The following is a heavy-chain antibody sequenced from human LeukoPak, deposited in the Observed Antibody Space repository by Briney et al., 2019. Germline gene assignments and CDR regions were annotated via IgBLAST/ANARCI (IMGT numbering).Heavy chain of an antibody. Sequence: SETLSLSCAVYGGSFSGYFWTWIRQPPGKGLEWIGEISHSGSTTYSPSLKSRVTLSLDTSQKQFSLKLTSLTVADTAVYYCARHPYGGNPDFQHWGQGTLVIVSS. J-gene: IGHJ1*01. CDR1: GGSFSGYF. D-gene: IGHD4-23*01. CDR3: ARHPYGGNPDFQH. CDR2: ISHSGST. V-gene: IGHV4-34*01.